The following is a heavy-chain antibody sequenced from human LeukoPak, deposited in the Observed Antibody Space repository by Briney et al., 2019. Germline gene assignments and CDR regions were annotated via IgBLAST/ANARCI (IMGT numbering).Heavy chain of an antibody. CDR2: ISGRGRDI. J-gene: IGHJ4*02. V-gene: IGHV3-21*01. Sequence: GGSLRLSCAASGFTFSTYSMNWVRQAPGKGLGWVSSISGRGRDIFYADSVKGRFTISRDNTKNSLNLHMNSLRAEDTAVYYCARELTAAAGLDYWGQGTLVTVSS. CDR1: GFTFSTYS. CDR3: ARELTAAAGLDY. D-gene: IGHD6-13*01.